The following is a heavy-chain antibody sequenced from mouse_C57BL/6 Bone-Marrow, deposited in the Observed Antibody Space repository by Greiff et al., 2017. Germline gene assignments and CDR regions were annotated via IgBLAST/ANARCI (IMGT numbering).Heavy chain of an antibody. Sequence: VKLVEPGAELVKPGASVKMSCKASGYTFTTYPLEWMKQNHGQSLEWIGNFHPSNDDTKYNEKFKGKATLKVEKSLSTVYLELSRLTSYDSAVYYCARDLPSMDYALDYWGQGTSVTVSS. J-gene: IGHJ4*01. CDR2: FHPSNDDT. CDR3: ARDLPSMDYALDY. D-gene: IGHD5-1*01. CDR1: GYTFTTYP. V-gene: IGHV1-47*01.